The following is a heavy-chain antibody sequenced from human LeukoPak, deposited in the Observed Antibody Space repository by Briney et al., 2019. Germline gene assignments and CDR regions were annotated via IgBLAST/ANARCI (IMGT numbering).Heavy chain of an antibody. CDR3: ARAPQQWLVRKNAFDI. CDR2: IIPIFDTA. Sequence: SVKVSCKASGGTFSSYAISWVRQAPGQGLEWMGGIIPIFDTANYAQKFQGRVTITADKSTSTAYMELSSLRSEDTAVYYCARAPQQWLVRKNAFDIWGQGTMVTVSS. CDR1: GGTFSSYA. D-gene: IGHD6-19*01. V-gene: IGHV1-69*06. J-gene: IGHJ3*02.